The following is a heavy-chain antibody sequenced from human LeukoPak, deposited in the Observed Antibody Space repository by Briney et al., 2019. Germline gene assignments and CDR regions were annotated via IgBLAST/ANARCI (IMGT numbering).Heavy chain of an antibody. CDR2: ISSSSSTI. Sequence: GGSLRVSCAASGFTFSSYSMNWVRQAPGKGLEWVSYISSSSSTIYYADSVKGRFTISRDNAKNSLYLQMNSLTAEDTAVYYCARVPDIAAAGNWFDPWGQGALVTVSS. V-gene: IGHV3-48*04. J-gene: IGHJ5*02. CDR3: ARVPDIAAAGNWFDP. CDR1: GFTFSSYS. D-gene: IGHD6-13*01.